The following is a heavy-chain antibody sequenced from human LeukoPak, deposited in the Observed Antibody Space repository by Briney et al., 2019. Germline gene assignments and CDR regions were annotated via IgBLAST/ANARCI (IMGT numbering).Heavy chain of an antibody. CDR1: GFTFNSYG. CDR2: ISGGDT. D-gene: IGHD3-10*01. J-gene: IGHJ4*02. CDR3: AKDGWFGELGYFDY. Sequence: GESLRLSCAASGFTFNSYGMSWVRQAPGKGLEWVSAISGGDTYYADSVKGRFTISRDNSKNTLYLQMNSLRAEDTAVYYCAKDGWFGELGYFDYWGQGTLVTVSS. V-gene: IGHV3-23*01.